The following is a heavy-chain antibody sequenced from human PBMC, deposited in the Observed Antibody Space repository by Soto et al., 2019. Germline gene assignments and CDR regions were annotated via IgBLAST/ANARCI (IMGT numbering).Heavy chain of an antibody. V-gene: IGHV3-23*01. Sequence: PGXALILSCVASGFTFSSYAMSCVRQAPWKGLEWVSAISGSGGSTYYADSVKGRFTISRDNSKNTLYLQMNSLRAEDTAVYYCAKLRVEYAFDIWGQGTMVTVSS. CDR2: ISGSGGST. CDR1: GFTFSSYA. CDR3: AKLRVEYAFDI. D-gene: IGHD2-15*01. J-gene: IGHJ3*02.